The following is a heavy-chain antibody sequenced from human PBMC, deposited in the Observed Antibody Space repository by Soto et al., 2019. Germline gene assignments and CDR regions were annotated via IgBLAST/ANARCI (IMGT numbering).Heavy chain of an antibody. D-gene: IGHD3-10*01. V-gene: IGHV3-13*01. CDR1: GFTFSSYD. CDR2: IGTAGDT. Sequence: GGSLRLSCAASGFTFSSYDMHWVRQATGKGLEWVSAIGTAGDTYYPGSVKGRFTISRDNAKNTLYLQMNSLRAEDTAVYYCAKDGVLFSQWFGELNYWGQGTLVTVSS. CDR3: AKDGVLFSQWFGELNY. J-gene: IGHJ4*02.